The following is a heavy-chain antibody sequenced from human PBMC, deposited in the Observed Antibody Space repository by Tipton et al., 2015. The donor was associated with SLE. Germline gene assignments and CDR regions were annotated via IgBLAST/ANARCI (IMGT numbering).Heavy chain of an antibody. J-gene: IGHJ3*02. V-gene: IGHV1-69*01. CDR2: IIPIFGTA. CDR3: AMTPGDPDAFDI. Sequence: QVQLVQSGAEVKKPGSSVKVSCKASGGTFSSYAISWVRQAPGQGLEWMGGIIPIFGTANYAQKFQGRVTITTDESTSSAYMELSSLRSEDTAVYYCAMTPGDPDAFDIWGQGTMFTVSS. D-gene: IGHD7-27*01. CDR1: GGTFSSYA.